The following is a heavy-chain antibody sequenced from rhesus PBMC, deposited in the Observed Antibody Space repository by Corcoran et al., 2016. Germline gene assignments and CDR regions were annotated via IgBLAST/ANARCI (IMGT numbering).Heavy chain of an antibody. Sequence: EVQLVESGGGLVQPGGSLRISCAAAGFTFGDYGMHWVRQGPGRGLWGVSSISSASSYIYYAHSVKGRFTISRDNAKNSLSLQMSSLRAEDTAVYYCTRARGINWGQGVLVTVSS. CDR3: TRARGIN. J-gene: IGHJ4*01. CDR2: ISSASSYI. D-gene: IGHD5-42*01. V-gene: IGHV3-183*01. CDR1: GFTFGDYG.